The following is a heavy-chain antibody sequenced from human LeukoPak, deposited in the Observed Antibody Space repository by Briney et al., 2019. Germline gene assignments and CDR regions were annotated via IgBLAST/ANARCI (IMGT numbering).Heavy chain of an antibody. CDR3: AREGGMTTVTLYGMDV. Sequence: KSGGSLRLSCAASGFTFSSYWMSWVRQAPGKGLEWVANIKQDGSEKYYVDSVKGRFTISRDNAKNSLYLQMNSLRAEDTAVYYCAREGGMTTVTLYGMDVWGQGTTVTVSS. J-gene: IGHJ6*02. CDR1: GFTFSSYW. V-gene: IGHV3-7*01. CDR2: IKQDGSEK. D-gene: IGHD4-17*01.